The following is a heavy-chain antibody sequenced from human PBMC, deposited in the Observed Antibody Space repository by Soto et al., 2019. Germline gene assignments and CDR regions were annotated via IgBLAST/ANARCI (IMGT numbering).Heavy chain of an antibody. CDR1: GGTFSSYA. Sequence: QVQLVQSGAEVKKPGSSVKVSCKASGGTFSSYAISWVRQAPGQGLEWMGGIIPIFGTANYAQKFQGRVTITADESTSTAYMELSSLRSEDTAVYYCASPPQYSSNPHDAFDIWGQGTMVTVSS. V-gene: IGHV1-69*01. CDR3: ASPPQYSSNPHDAFDI. J-gene: IGHJ3*02. CDR2: IIPIFGTA. D-gene: IGHD6-13*01.